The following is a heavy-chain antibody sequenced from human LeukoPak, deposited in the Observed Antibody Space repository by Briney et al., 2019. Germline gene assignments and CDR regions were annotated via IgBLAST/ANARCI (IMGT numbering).Heavy chain of an antibody. J-gene: IGHJ4*02. D-gene: IGHD2-2*01. CDR1: GYTFTGYY. Sequence: ASVKVSCKASGYTFTGYYMHWVRQSPGQGLECMGWINPNSGGTYYAQNFHDRITMTRDTSISTAYMELSRLRSDDTAIYYCARANALYCSSTSCLFDYWGQGTLVTVSS. CDR2: INPNSGGT. CDR3: ARANALYCSSTSCLFDY. V-gene: IGHV1-2*02.